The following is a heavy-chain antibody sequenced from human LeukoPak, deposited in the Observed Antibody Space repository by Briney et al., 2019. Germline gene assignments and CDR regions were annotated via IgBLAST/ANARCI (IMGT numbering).Heavy chain of an antibody. Sequence: PGGSLRLSCAASGFTFSNYGMHWVRQAPGKGLEWVAVIWYDGSNKYYVDSVKGRFTISRDNSNNPLYLQMNSLRAEDTAVYFCARGGTAAYGSGSYYFGFFDYWGQGTLVTVSS. D-gene: IGHD3-10*01. J-gene: IGHJ4*02. V-gene: IGHV3-33*01. CDR2: IWYDGSNK. CDR3: ARGGTAAYGSGSYYFGFFDY. CDR1: GFTFSNYG.